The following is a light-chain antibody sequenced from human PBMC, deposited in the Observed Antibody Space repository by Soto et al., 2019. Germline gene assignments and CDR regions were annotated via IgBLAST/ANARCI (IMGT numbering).Light chain of an antibody. V-gene: IGLV1-40*01. Sequence: QSVLTQPASISGAPGQRVTISCTWKISKIGAGYDVHWYQQLPGTAPKTLIYGNSNRPSGVPDRFSCSKSGTSASLAITGLQAEDEADYYCQSYDSSLSGSVVFGGGTKVTVL. CDR2: GNS. CDR3: QSYDSSLSGSVV. CDR1: ISKIGAGYD. J-gene: IGLJ2*01.